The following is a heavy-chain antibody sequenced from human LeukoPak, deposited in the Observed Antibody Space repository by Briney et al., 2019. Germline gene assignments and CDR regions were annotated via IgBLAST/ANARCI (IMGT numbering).Heavy chain of an antibody. CDR2: IIPIFGTA. CDR3: ARDYRLELRGAFDI. D-gene: IGHD1-26*01. V-gene: IGHV1-69*05. CDR1: GGTFSSYA. J-gene: IGHJ3*02. Sequence: SVKVSCKASGGTFSSYAISWVRQAPGQGLEWMGVIIPIFGTANYAQKFQGRVTITTDESTRTAYMELSSLRSEDTAVYYCARDYRLELRGAFDIWGQGTMVTVSS.